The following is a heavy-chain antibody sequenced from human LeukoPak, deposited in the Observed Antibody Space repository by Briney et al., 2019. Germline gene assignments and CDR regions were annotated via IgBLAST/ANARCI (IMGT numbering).Heavy chain of an antibody. CDR1: GYTFTGYY. CDR2: INPNSGGT. J-gene: IGHJ4*02. D-gene: IGHD3-22*01. V-gene: IGHV1-2*02. Sequence: GASVKVSCKASGYTFTGYYMHWVRQAPGQGLEWMGWINPNSGGTNYAQKFQGRVTMTRDTSISTAYMELSRLRPDDTAVYYCARDGYYYDSSGYHTTYWGQGTLVTVSS. CDR3: ARDGYYYDSSGYHTTY.